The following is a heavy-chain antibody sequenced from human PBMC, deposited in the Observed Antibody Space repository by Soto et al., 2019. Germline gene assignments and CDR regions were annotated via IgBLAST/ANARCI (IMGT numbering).Heavy chain of an antibody. CDR2: ISGSGGST. D-gene: IGHD3-16*01. J-gene: IGHJ4*02. CDR3: AKGPGAVVWRGYFDY. Sequence: GGSLRLSCAASGFTFSSYAMSWVRQAPGKGLEWVSAISGSGGSTYYADSVKGRFTISRDNSKNTLYLQMNSLRAEDTAVYYCAKGPGAVVWRGYFDYWGQGTLVTVSS. V-gene: IGHV3-23*01. CDR1: GFTFSSYA.